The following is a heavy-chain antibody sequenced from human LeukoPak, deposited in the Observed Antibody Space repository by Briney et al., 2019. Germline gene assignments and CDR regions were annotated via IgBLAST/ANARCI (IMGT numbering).Heavy chain of an antibody. Sequence: PSETLSLTCTVSGGSISSGGYYWSWIPQHPGKGLEWIGYIYYSGSTYYNPSLKSRVTISVDTSKNQFSLKLSSVTAADTAVYYCARAARPRAFDIWGQGTMVTVSS. CDR1: GGSISSGGYY. CDR2: IYYSGST. V-gene: IGHV4-31*03. CDR3: ARAARPRAFDI. D-gene: IGHD6-6*01. J-gene: IGHJ3*02.